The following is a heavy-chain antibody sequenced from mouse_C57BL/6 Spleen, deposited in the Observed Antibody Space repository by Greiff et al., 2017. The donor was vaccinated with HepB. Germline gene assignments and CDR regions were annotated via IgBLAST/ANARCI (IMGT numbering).Heavy chain of an antibody. J-gene: IGHJ2*01. CDR1: GFNIKDDY. CDR2: IDPENGDT. CDR3: DYYGSRGDY. Sequence: EVQLQQSGAELVRPGASVKLSCTASGFNIKDDYMHWVKQRPEQGLEWIGWIDPENGDTEYASKFQGKATITAGTSSNTAYLQLSSLTSEDTAVYYCDYYGSRGDYWGQGTTLTVSS. V-gene: IGHV14-4*01. D-gene: IGHD1-1*01.